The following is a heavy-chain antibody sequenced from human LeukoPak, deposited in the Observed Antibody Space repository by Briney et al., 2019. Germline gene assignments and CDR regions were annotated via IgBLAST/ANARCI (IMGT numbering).Heavy chain of an antibody. V-gene: IGHV3-23*01. CDR1: GFTFSSYS. J-gene: IGHJ5*02. D-gene: IGHD6-13*01. CDR3: AKWRGTSWPKGDWFDP. Sequence: PGGSLRLSCAASGFTFSSYSMNWVRQAPGKGLEWVSAISGSGGSTYYADSVKGRFTISRDNSKNTLYLQMNSLRAEDTAVYYCAKWRGTSWPKGDWFDPWGQGTLVTVSS. CDR2: ISGSGGST.